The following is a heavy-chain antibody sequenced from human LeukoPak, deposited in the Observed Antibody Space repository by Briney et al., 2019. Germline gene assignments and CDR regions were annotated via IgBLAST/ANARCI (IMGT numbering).Heavy chain of an antibody. CDR1: GFTPISYW. D-gene: IGHD6-19*01. V-gene: IGHV3-7*01. CDR2: INQDGSET. CDR3: ARGGGWPFDY. J-gene: IGHJ4*02. Sequence: GGSLRLSCAVSGFTPISYWMTWVRQAPGKGLEWVANINQDGSETFYVDSVKGRFSISRDNAKNSLYLQMNSLRAEDTAVYYCARGGGWPFDYWGQGTLVTASS.